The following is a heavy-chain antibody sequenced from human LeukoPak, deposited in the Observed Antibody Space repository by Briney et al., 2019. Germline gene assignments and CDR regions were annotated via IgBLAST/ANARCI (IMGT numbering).Heavy chain of an antibody. Sequence: SSETLSLTCTVSGGSISSYYWSWIRQPPGKGLEWIGYIYYSGSTNYNPSLKSRVTISVDTSKNQFSLKLSSVTAADTAVYYCARDGRFLTGTTFQFDYWGQGTLVTVSS. J-gene: IGHJ4*02. CDR1: GGSISSYY. CDR2: IYYSGST. V-gene: IGHV4-59*01. CDR3: ARDGRFLTGTTFQFDY. D-gene: IGHD1-7*01.